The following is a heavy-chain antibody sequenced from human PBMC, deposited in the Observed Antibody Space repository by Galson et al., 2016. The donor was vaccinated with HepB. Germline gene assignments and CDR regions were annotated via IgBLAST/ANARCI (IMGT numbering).Heavy chain of an antibody. CDR1: GFSFSYYP. CDR2: VSNDGNFQ. CDR3: ARGNGGKGSLDY. V-gene: IGHV3-30-3*01. D-gene: IGHD4-23*01. J-gene: IGHJ4*02. Sequence: SLRLSCAASGFSFSYYPMHWVRQAPDKGLEWVAIVSNDGNFQFYADSVKGRFTISRANFNNTLFLQMNSLRDEDTAIYYCARGNGGKGSLDYWGQGTLETVSS.